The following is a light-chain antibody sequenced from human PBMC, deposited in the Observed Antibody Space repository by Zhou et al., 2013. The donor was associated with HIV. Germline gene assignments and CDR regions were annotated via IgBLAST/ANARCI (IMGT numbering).Light chain of an antibody. CDR1: QSVSSTY. CDR3: QQYGSSPPLT. Sequence: EIVLTQSPGTLSLSPGERATLSCRASQSVSSTYLAWYQQKPGQAPRLLIYGASGRDTGIPDRFSASGSGTDFTLTISRLEPEDFAVYYCQQYGSSPPLTFGGGTKGGRSN. J-gene: IGKJ4*01. CDR2: GAS. V-gene: IGKV3-20*01.